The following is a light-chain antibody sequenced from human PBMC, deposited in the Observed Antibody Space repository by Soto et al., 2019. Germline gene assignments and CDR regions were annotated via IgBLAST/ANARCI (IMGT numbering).Light chain of an antibody. V-gene: IGKV3-11*01. CDR3: QKRDKGPPP. CDR2: DAS. J-gene: IGKJ4*01. CDR1: QSINTY. Sequence: EIVLTQSPATLSLSPGERVTLSCRASQSINTYLAWYQQKPGQAPRILIYDASKRATGIPARFSGSGSGTDFTLPISGLAPEVFEVFYCQKRDKGPPPFGGGTKVEVK.